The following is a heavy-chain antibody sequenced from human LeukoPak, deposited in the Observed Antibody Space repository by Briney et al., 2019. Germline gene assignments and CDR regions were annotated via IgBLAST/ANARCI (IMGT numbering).Heavy chain of an antibody. CDR3: ARESYDSSGYRYDF. D-gene: IGHD3-22*01. CDR2: INPNSGGT. J-gene: IGHJ4*02. CDR1: GYTFTDYY. V-gene: IGHV1-2*02. Sequence: ASVKVSCKASGYTFTDYYMHCVRQAPGQGLEWMGWINPNSGGTNYAQKFQGRVTMTRDTSISTAYMELSRLRSDDTAVYCCARESYDSSGYRYDFWGQGTLVTVSS.